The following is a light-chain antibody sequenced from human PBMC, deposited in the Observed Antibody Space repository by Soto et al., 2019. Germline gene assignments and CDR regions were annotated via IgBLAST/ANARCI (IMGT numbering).Light chain of an antibody. CDR1: SSDVGTYNY. CDR3: SSYTSTTTLV. Sequence: QSALTQPASVSGSPGQSITISCTGTSSDVGTYNYVSWYQQHPGKVPKLMIYEVSDRPSGVSNRFSGSKSGNTASLTISGLQAEDEAVYYCSSYTSTTTLVFGTGTKLTVL. CDR2: EVS. J-gene: IGLJ1*01. V-gene: IGLV2-14*01.